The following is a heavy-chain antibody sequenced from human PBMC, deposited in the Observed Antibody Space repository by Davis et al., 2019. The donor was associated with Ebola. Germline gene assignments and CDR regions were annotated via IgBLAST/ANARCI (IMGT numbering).Heavy chain of an antibody. V-gene: IGHV1-69*13. CDR2: LIPLLATP. J-gene: IGHJ4*02. D-gene: IGHD3-16*01. CDR3: ATAENSFGVVLRHYFES. Sequence: SVKVSCKASGDTFGTNAVIWVRQAPGQGLEWMGELIPLLATPSYSQKFQGRLTIAADESTATAYMELSGLGSEDSAIYYCATAENSFGVVLRHYFESWGQGTLVTVSA. CDR1: GDTFGTNA.